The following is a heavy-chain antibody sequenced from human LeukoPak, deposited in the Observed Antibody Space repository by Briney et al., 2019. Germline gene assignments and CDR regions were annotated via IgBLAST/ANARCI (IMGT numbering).Heavy chain of an antibody. CDR1: GGSISTTSYY. D-gene: IGHD4-17*01. J-gene: IGHJ4*02. V-gene: IGHV4-39*07. CDR2: IYYSGST. Sequence: SETLSLTCTVSGGSISTTSYYWRWIRQPPGKGLESIGSIYYSGSTYYIPSRKSRATITLVTSNNQFSRKLSSVTAADSAVSYCASGLVTPTTVITWFDYWGQGTLVTVSS. CDR3: ASGLVTPTTVITWFDY.